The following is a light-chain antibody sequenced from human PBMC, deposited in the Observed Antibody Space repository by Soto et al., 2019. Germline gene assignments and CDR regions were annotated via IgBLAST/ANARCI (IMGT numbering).Light chain of an antibody. CDR3: QHYGNSLWT. V-gene: IGKV3-20*01. CDR2: DAS. Sequence: IVMTQSPCTLSFSPGERSTLSCMASQSVRSMYLAWYQQKPGQAPRLLIYDASSRATDIPDRFSGSGSGTDFTLTISRLEPEDFAIYYCQHYGNSLWTFGQGTKVDIK. J-gene: IGKJ1*01. CDR1: QSVRSMY.